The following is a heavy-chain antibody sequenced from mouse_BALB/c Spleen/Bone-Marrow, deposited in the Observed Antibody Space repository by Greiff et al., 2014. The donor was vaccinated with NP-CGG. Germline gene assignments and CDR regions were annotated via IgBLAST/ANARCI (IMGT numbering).Heavy chain of an antibody. D-gene: IGHD2-2*01. Sequence: VQLKESGPELVKPGASVKMSCKASGYTFTSYVMHWVKQKPGQGLEWIGNINPYNDNTKYNEKFKGKATLTSDKSSSTAYMELSSLTSEGSAVYYCARSLYGYDWYFDVWGAGTTVTVSS. CDR1: GYTFTSYV. CDR2: INPYNDNT. J-gene: IGHJ1*01. V-gene: IGHV1-14*01. CDR3: ARSLYGYDWYFDV.